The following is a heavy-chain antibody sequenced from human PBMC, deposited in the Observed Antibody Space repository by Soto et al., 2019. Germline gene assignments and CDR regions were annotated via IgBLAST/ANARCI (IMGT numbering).Heavy chain of an antibody. CDR1: GFIFSNYA. CDR2: VSGGGDRT. D-gene: IGHD6-19*01. CDR3: GKALHQWLSLSDY. V-gene: IGHV3-23*01. J-gene: IGHJ4*02. Sequence: GSLRLSCAASGFIFSNYAMNWVRQAPGKGLEWVSSVSGGGDRTHYADSVKGRFTISRDNSKSTFYLQLNGLRVEDTAVYFCGKALHQWLSLSDYWGQGTQVTVSS.